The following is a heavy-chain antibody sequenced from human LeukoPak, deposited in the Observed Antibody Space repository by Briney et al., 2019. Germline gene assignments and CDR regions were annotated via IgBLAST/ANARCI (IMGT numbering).Heavy chain of an antibody. J-gene: IGHJ6*02. CDR2: IGTAGDT. V-gene: IGHV3-13*01. CDR1: GFTFSSYD. D-gene: IGHD7-27*01. Sequence: GRSLRLSCAASGFTFSSYDMHWVRQATGKGLEWVSAIGTAGDTYYPGSVKGRFTISRENAKNSLYLQMNSLRAGDTAVYYCARGAWAVYYYGMDVWGQGTTVTVSS. CDR3: ARGAWAVYYYGMDV.